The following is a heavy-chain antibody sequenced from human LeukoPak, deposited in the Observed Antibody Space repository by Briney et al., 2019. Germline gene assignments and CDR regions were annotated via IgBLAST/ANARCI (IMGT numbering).Heavy chain of an antibody. J-gene: IGHJ4*02. V-gene: IGHV1-69*05. D-gene: IGHD4-11*01. CDR1: GGPSSSLA. Sequence: ASVKVSCKASGGPSSSLAIYWVRQAPGQGLELMGGIIPLFGTPDYAQKFQGRVTVTTDESTSTAYMELSSLRSDDTAVYYCARLMTTYYYFDYWGQGTLVAVAS. CDR2: IIPLFGTP. CDR3: ARLMTTYYYFDY.